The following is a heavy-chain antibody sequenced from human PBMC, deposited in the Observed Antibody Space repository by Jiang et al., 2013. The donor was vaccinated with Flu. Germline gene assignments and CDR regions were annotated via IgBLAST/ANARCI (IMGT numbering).Heavy chain of an antibody. CDR3: AREGSPNGLDV. CDR2: ITLTVVA. Sequence: VRQAPGQGVEWIGWITLTVVAQSMHRSFGAGVTMTRDTSITTAYMELSSLRSDDTAVYYCAREGSPNGLDVWGQGTTVTVS. V-gene: IGHV1-2*02. J-gene: IGHJ6*02.